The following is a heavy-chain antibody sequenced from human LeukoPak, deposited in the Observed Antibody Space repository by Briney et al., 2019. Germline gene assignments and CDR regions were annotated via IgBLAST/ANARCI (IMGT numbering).Heavy chain of an antibody. CDR3: TTVHFTMVRGVIITAFYYFDY. V-gene: IGHV3-15*01. J-gene: IGHJ4*02. CDR1: GFTFSNAW. Sequence: PGGSLRLSCAASGFTFSNAWMSWVRQAPGKGLEWVGRIKSKTDGGTTDYAAPVKGRLTISRDDSKNTLYLQMNSLKTEDTAVYYCTTVHFTMVRGVIITAFYYFDYWGQGTLVTVSS. CDR2: IKSKTDGGTT. D-gene: IGHD3-10*01.